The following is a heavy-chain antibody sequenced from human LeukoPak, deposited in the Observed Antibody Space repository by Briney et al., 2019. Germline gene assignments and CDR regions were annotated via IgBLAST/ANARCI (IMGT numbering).Heavy chain of an antibody. CDR1: GGSFSGYY. V-gene: IGHV4-34*01. D-gene: IGHD2-15*01. CDR2: INHSGST. J-gene: IGHJ6*03. CDR3: ARGYAVPPGGYYYYMDV. Sequence: SETLSLTCAVYGGSFSGYYWSWIRQPPGKGLEWIGEINHSGSTNYNPSLKSRVTISVDTSKNQFSLKLSSVTAADTAVYYCARGYAVPPGGYYYYMDVWGKGTTVTISS.